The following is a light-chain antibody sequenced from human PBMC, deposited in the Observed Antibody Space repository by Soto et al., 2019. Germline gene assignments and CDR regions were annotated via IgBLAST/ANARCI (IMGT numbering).Light chain of an antibody. CDR1: SSDIGGYSY. V-gene: IGLV2-14*01. CDR2: EVI. Sequence: QSVLTQPASVSGSPGQSITVSCTGTSSDIGGYSYVSWYQHHPGKAPKLLIYEVINRPSGVSIRFSGSKSGNTASLTISGLQAEDEAGYYCSSYGSTTTLVFGTGTRSPS. CDR3: SSYGSTTTLV. J-gene: IGLJ1*01.